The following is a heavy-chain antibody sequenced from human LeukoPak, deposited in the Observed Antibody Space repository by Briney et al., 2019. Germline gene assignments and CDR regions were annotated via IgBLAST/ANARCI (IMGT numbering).Heavy chain of an antibody. CDR3: AREGGVSFDWFDP. V-gene: IGHV3-48*04. Sequence: GGSLRLSRAASGFTFSSYSMNWVRQAPGKGLEWVSYISSSSSTIYYADSVKGRFTISRDNAKNSLYLQMNSLRAEDTAVYYCAREGGVSFDWFDPWGQGTLVTVSS. CDR2: ISSSSSTI. J-gene: IGHJ5*02. CDR1: GFTFSSYS. D-gene: IGHD1-26*01.